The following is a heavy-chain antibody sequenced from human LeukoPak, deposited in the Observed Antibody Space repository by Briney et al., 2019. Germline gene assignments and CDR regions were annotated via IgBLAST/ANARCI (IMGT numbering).Heavy chain of an antibody. J-gene: IGHJ4*02. CDR1: GVSINTYY. CDR2: IYNGGNT. D-gene: IGHD1-26*01. Sequence: PSETLSLTCTVSGVSINTYYASCIRQAPGKGLEFIGFIYNGGNTNYNPSLKSRATISVDTSNNQFSLRLTSVTAADTAIYYCAAGPWELDFWGQGTLVTVSS. CDR3: AAGPWELDF. V-gene: IGHV4-4*09.